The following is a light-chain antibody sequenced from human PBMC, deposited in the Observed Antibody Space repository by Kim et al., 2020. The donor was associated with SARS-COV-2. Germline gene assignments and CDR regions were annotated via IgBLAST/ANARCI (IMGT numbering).Light chain of an antibody. CDR1: QGVSSY. V-gene: IGKV3D-11*01. CDR2: DAS. CDR3: QQRSNLLT. J-gene: IGKJ4*01. Sequence: EIVLTQSPATLSLSPGERATLSCRASQGVSSYLAWYQQKPGQAPRLLIYDASNRATGIPARFSGSGPGTDFTLTISSLEPEDFAVYYCQQRSNLLTFGGGTKVDIK.